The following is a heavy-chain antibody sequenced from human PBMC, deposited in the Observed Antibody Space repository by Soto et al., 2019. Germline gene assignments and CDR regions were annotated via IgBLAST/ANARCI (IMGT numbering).Heavy chain of an antibody. CDR1: GGTFSSYA. CDR2: IIPIFGTA. V-gene: IGHV1-69*01. J-gene: IGHJ6*02. Sequence: QVQLVQSGAEVKKPGSSVKVSCKASGGTFSSYAISWVRQAPGQGLEWMGGIIPIFGTANYAQKFQGRVTITADESTSTADMELSSLRSEDTAVYYCARGQGGYCSGGSCYEDYGMDVWGQGTTVTVSS. CDR3: ARGQGGYCSGGSCYEDYGMDV. D-gene: IGHD2-15*01.